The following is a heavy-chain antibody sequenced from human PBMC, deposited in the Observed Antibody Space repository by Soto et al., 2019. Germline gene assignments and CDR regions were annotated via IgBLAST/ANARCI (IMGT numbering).Heavy chain of an antibody. CDR3: ARITYYDFWSGYYPPYYYYYYMDV. V-gene: IGHV4-59*08. CDR1: GGSISSYY. Sequence: SETLSLTCTVSGGSISSYYWSWIRQPPGKGLEWIGYIYYSGSTNYNPSLKSRVTISVDTSKNQFSLKLSSVTAADTAVYYCARITYYDFWSGYYPPYYYYYYMDVWGKGTTVTVSS. CDR2: IYYSGST. J-gene: IGHJ6*03. D-gene: IGHD3-3*01.